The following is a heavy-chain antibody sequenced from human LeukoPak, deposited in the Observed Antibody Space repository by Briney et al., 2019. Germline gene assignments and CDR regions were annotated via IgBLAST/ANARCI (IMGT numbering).Heavy chain of an antibody. J-gene: IGHJ3*02. D-gene: IGHD3-10*01. CDR3: ARRTLGSLWFEMERPDDDAFDI. V-gene: IGHV5-51*01. CDR2: IYPGDSDT. Sequence: GESLKISCKGSGYSFTSYWIGWVRQMPGKGLEWMGIIYPGDSDTRYSPSFQGQVTISADKSISTAYLQWSSLKASDTAMYYCARRTLGSLWFEMERPDDDAFDIWGQGTVVTVSS. CDR1: GYSFTSYW.